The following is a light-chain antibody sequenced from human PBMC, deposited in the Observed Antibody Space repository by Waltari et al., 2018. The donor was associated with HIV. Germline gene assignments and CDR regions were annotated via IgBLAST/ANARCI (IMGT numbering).Light chain of an antibody. Sequence: QSVLTQPPSVSAAPGQKVNISSSGSNSNIGNNYVSWYQQLPGTAPKLLIYDNNKRPSGIPDRFSGSKSGTSATLGITGLQTGDEADYYCGTWDSSLSAGVFGGGTKLTVL. CDR2: DNN. CDR3: GTWDSSLSAGV. V-gene: IGLV1-51*01. J-gene: IGLJ2*01. CDR1: NSNIGNNY.